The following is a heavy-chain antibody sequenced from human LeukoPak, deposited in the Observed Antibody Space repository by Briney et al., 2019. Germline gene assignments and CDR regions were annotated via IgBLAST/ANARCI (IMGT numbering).Heavy chain of an antibody. CDR1: GGTFSSYA. Sequence: ASVKVSCKASGGTFSSYAISWVRQAPGQGLEWMGRIIPILGIANYAQKFQGRVTITADKSTSTAYMELSSLRSEDTAVYYCARGYYVRNWFDPWGQGTLVTVSS. J-gene: IGHJ5*02. V-gene: IGHV1-69*04. CDR2: IIPILGIA. CDR3: ARGYYVRNWFDP. D-gene: IGHD3-10*01.